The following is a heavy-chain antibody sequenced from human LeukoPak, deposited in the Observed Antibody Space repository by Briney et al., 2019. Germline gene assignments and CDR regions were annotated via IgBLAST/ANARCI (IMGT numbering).Heavy chain of an antibody. D-gene: IGHD3-22*01. Sequence: PSETLSLTCTVSGGSISSGGYYWSWIRQHPGKGLEWIGYIYYSGSTYYNPSLKSRVTISVDTSKNQFSLKLSSVTAADTAVYYCAGSGSFTRPGYYYGMDVWGQGTTVTVSS. V-gene: IGHV4-31*03. CDR3: AGSGSFTRPGYYYGMDV. J-gene: IGHJ6*02. CDR2: IYYSGST. CDR1: GGSISSGGYY.